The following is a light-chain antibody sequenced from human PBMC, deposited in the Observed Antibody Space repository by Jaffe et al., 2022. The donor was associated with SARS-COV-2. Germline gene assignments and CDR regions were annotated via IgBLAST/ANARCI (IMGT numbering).Light chain of an antibody. V-gene: IGKV1-5*03. CDR3: QQYKDYSQT. CDR2: KAS. J-gene: IGKJ1*01. CDR1: QSISTW. Sequence: DIQMTQSPSTLSASVGDRVTITCRASQSISTWLAWYQQKPGKAPKLLISKASSLESGVPSRFSGSGSGTEFTLTISSLQPDDFATYCCQQYKDYSQTFGLGTKVEIK.